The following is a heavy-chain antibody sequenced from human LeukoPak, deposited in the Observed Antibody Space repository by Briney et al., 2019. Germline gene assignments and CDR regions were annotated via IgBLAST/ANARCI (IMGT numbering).Heavy chain of an antibody. V-gene: IGHV5-51*01. J-gene: IGHJ3*02. Sequence: GESLKISFQGSGYRFTSYWIGWVRPMPGKGLEWMGINYPGDSNTRYSPSFQGQITISADKSISTAYLQWSSLKASDTAMYYCARVLGNAFDIWGQGTMVTVSS. CDR2: NYPGDSNT. D-gene: IGHD3-3*02. CDR1: GYRFTSYW. CDR3: ARVLGNAFDI.